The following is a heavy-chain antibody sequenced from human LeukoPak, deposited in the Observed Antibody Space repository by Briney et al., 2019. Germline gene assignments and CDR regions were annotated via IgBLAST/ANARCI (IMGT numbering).Heavy chain of an antibody. Sequence: ASGKASCKASGYTFTGYYMPWVRQAPGQRLEWMGWINPNSGVTRYARKFKGRVTMTRDTSISTAYMELSRLRSDDTAVYYCARDRVVVVPAAIGLFYYYGMDVWGQGTTVTVSS. CDR1: GYTFTGYY. CDR3: ARDRVVVVPAAIGLFYYYGMDV. D-gene: IGHD2-2*01. V-gene: IGHV1-2*02. CDR2: INPNSGVT. J-gene: IGHJ6*02.